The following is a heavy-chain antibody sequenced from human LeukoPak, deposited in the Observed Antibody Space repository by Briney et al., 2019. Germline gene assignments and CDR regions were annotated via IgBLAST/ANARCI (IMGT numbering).Heavy chain of an antibody. V-gene: IGHV4-59*01. D-gene: IGHD3-22*01. CDR1: GGSISSYY. Sequence: PSETLSLTCTVSGGSISSYYWSWIRQPPGKGLEWIGYIYYSGSTNYNPSLKSRVTISVDTSKNQFSLKLSSVTAADTAVYYCARDYRDLYYYDSSGHYPYYYYMDVWGKGTTVTVSS. CDR2: IYYSGST. CDR3: ARDYRDLYYYDSSGHYPYYYYMDV. J-gene: IGHJ6*03.